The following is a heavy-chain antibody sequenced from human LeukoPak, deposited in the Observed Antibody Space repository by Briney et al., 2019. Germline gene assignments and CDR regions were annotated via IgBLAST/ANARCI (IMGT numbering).Heavy chain of an antibody. J-gene: IGHJ4*02. CDR3: ARRGADMATFDY. CDR1: GYSLSSGYY. V-gene: IGHV4-61*01. CDR2: IHYSRTT. D-gene: IGHD5-24*01. Sequence: SETLSLTCSVSGYSLSSGYYWGWIRQPPGKGLEWIGYIHYSRTTNYNPSLRSRVTLSVDTSKNQFSLKMSSVTAADTAVYHCARRGADMATFDYWGQGTLVTVSS.